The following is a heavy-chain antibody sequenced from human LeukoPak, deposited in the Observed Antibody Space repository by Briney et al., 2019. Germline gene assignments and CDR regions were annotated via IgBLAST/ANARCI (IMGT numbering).Heavy chain of an antibody. J-gene: IGHJ4*02. V-gene: IGHV3-7*01. CDR1: GFSFSSYW. CDR3: ARDIGRSSWSDY. Sequence: PGGSLRLSCAASGFSFSSYWMSWVRQAPGKGLEWVANIKEDGSEKYYVDSVKGRFTISRDNAKNSLYLQMNGLRAEDTAVYYCARDIGRSSWSDYWGQGTLVTVSS. CDR2: IKEDGSEK. D-gene: IGHD6-13*01.